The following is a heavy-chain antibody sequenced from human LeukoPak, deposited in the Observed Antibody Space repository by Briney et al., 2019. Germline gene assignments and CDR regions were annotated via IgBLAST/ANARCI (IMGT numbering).Heavy chain of an antibody. CDR1: GYTFTSYY. CDR3: AWLQAEYDSSGGQDY. V-gene: IGHV1-46*01. Sequence: GASVKVSCKASGYTFTSYYMHWVRQAPGQGLEWMGIINPSGGSTSYAQKFQGRATMTRDTSTSTVYMELSSLRSEDTAVYYCAWLQAEYDSSGGQDYWGQGTLVTVSS. CDR2: INPSGGST. J-gene: IGHJ4*02. D-gene: IGHD3-22*01.